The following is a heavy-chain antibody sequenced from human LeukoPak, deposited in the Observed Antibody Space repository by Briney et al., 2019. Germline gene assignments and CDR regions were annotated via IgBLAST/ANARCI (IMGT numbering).Heavy chain of an antibody. D-gene: IGHD6-19*01. Sequence: SETLSLTCTVSGGSISSYYWSWIRQPAGKRLEWIGRIYTSGSTNYNPSLKSRVTMSVDTSKNQFSLKLSSVTAADTAVYYCARDWYSSGYNLGGWFDPWGQGTLVTVSS. CDR1: GGSISSYY. CDR2: IYTSGST. CDR3: ARDWYSSGYNLGGWFDP. J-gene: IGHJ5*02. V-gene: IGHV4-4*07.